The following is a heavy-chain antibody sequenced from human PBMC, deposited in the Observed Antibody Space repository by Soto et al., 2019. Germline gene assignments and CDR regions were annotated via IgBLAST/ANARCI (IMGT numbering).Heavy chain of an antibody. CDR1: GFTFSMSW. CDR2: IKPDGSDT. J-gene: IGHJ4*02. D-gene: IGHD3-3*01. CDR3: ARDVEWLFSCIDY. Sequence: GGSLRLSCAASGFTFSMSWMTWIRQAPGKGLEWVAQIKPDGSDTLYVDSMKGRFTISRDNSKNSLYLQMDSLRAEDTALYYCARDVEWLFSCIDYWGQGTLVTVSS. V-gene: IGHV3-7*01.